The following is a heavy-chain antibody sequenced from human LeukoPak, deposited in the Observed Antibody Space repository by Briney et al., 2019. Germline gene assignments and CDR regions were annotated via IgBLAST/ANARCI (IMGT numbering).Heavy chain of an antibody. Sequence: PGRSLRLSCAASGFTFSSYGMHWVRQAPGKGLEWVAVISYDGSNKYYVDSVKGRFTISRHNSKNTLYLQMNSLRAEDTAVYYCAKGGYNWNYFISVRHPQVYFDYWGQGTLVTVSS. CDR2: ISYDGSNK. J-gene: IGHJ4*02. CDR1: GFTFSSYG. CDR3: AKGGYNWNYFISVRHPQVYFDY. D-gene: IGHD1-7*01. V-gene: IGHV3-30*18.